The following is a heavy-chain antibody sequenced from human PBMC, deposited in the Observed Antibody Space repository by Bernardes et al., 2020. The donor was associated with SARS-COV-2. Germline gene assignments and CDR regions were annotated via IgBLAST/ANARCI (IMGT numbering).Heavy chain of an antibody. Sequence: GGSLRLSCAASGFTFRSYWMSWVRQDPGTGLAWVANIKQDGSEKYYVDSVKGRFTISRDNAKTSLYLQMNSLRAEDTAVYYCARESGSSGAFDIWGQGTMVTVSS. CDR1: GFTFRSYW. V-gene: IGHV3-7*01. D-gene: IGHD6-25*01. CDR2: IKQDGSEK. J-gene: IGHJ3*02. CDR3: ARESGSSGAFDI.